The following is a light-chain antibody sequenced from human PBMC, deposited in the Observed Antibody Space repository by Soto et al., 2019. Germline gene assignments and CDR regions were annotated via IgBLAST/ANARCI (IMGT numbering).Light chain of an antibody. V-gene: IGLV2-14*03. CDR2: DVS. CDR1: SSDVGAYEY. Sequence: QPVLTQPASVSGSPGQSITISCTGTSSDVGAYEYVSWYQQHPGKAPQLLIYDVSNRPSGVSTRFSGSKSGNTASLTISGLQAEDEGDYYCTSYTTRRLYVFGSGTKVTVL. J-gene: IGLJ1*01. CDR3: TSYTTRRLYV.